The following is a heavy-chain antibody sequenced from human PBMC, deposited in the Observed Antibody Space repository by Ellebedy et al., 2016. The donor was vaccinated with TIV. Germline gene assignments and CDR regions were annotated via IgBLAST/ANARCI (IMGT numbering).Heavy chain of an antibody. J-gene: IGHJ6*02. V-gene: IGHV4-59*08. Sequence: MPGGSLRLSCTVSAGSITSYYWNWFRQPHGKGLEWVGYISDTGSTNYNPSLRSRVTISVDMSKNQFSLKLTSVTAADTAVYYRARHLADFKIFGVVIMDHGLDVWGQGTTVTVSS. D-gene: IGHD3-3*01. CDR2: ISDTGST. CDR3: ARHLADFKIFGVVIMDHGLDV. CDR1: AGSITSYY.